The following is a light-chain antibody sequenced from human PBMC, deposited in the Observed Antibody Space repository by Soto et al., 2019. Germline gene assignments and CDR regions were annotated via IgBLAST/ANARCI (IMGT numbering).Light chain of an antibody. Sequence: DIVMTQSPATLSVSPGERATLSCRASQRISSNLAWYQQKPGQAPRLLIYGASTRATDIPVRFSGSGSETEFTLTISSLQSEDFAVYYCLQYNNWPRTFGQGTKV. CDR1: QRISSN. CDR3: LQYNNWPRT. V-gene: IGKV3-15*01. J-gene: IGKJ1*01. CDR2: GAS.